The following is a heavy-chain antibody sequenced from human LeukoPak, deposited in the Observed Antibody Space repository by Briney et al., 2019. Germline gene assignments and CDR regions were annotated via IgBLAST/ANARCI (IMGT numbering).Heavy chain of an antibody. CDR1: GFTFSSYW. V-gene: IGHV3-74*01. D-gene: IGHD3-22*01. Sequence: GGSLRLSCAASGFTFSSYWMHWVRHAPGKGLAWVSRIKSDGSTRYADSVKGRFTVSRDNAKNTVSLQMNSPRAEDTGVYYCARAPSEIGGYYPEYFRHWGQGTLVIVSS. J-gene: IGHJ1*01. CDR3: ARAPSEIGGYYPEYFRH. CDR2: IKSDGST.